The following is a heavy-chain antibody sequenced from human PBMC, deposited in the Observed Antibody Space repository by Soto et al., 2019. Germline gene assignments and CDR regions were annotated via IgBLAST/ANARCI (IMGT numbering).Heavy chain of an antibody. D-gene: IGHD1-1*01. J-gene: IGHJ4*02. V-gene: IGHV3-23*01. CDR3: ANLAWSQLPNNFDY. Sequence: EVQLLESGGGLVQPGGSLRLSCAASGFTCSNYAMSWVRQAPGKGLEWVSGISSNVVTTYYADSVKGRFTISRDNSKSTLYVQLNNLIAEDTAVYYCANLAWSQLPNNFDYWGQGTLVTVSS. CDR2: ISSNVVTT. CDR1: GFTCSNYA.